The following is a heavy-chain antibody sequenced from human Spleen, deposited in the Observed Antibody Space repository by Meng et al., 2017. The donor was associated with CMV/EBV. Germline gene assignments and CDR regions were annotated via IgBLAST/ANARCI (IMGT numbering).Heavy chain of an antibody. J-gene: IGHJ4*02. Sequence: GSISSSSWWSWVRQPPGKGLEWIGEIYNSGSTNNNQSLKSRVTISVDKSKNQFSLKLSSVTAADTAVYYCARVYYDFWSGYYCFDYWGQGTLVTVSS. D-gene: IGHD3-3*01. V-gene: IGHV4-4*02. CDR3: ARVYYDFWSGYYCFDY. CDR1: GSISSSSW. CDR2: IYNSGST.